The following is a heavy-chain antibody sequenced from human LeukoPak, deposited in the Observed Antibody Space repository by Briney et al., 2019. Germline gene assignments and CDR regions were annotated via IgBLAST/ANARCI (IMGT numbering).Heavy chain of an antibody. CDR1: GGSVTDYY. D-gene: IGHD7-27*01. Sequence: SETLSLTSTVAGGSVTDYYWSCLRQSPGNGREWVGYIYYTSTSYNPSLKGRVTISADTSKNQFSLKLSSVTAADTAVYYCASRKLGNDYWGQGTLVTVSS. J-gene: IGHJ4*02. CDR3: ASRKLGNDY. CDR2: IYYTST. V-gene: IGHV4-59*02.